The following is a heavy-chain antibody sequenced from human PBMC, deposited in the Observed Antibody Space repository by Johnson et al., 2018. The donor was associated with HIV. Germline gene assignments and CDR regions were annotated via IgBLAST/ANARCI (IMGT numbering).Heavy chain of an antibody. Sequence: VQLVESGGGLVQPGGSLRLSCAASGFTFSSYSMNWVRQAPGRGLEWVSYISSSSSPIYYADSVKGRFTISRDNAKNSLYLQMNSLRAEDTAVYYCARGNYDFWSGYYRVTNAFDIWGQGTMVTVSS. J-gene: IGHJ3*02. D-gene: IGHD3-3*01. CDR1: GFTFSSYS. CDR2: ISSSSSPI. V-gene: IGHV3-48*01. CDR3: ARGNYDFWSGYYRVTNAFDI.